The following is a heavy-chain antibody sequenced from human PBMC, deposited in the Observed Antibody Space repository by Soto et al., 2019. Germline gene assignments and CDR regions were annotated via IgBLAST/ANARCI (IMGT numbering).Heavy chain of an antibody. J-gene: IGHJ4*02. CDR3: ASEALCGADCYFFEY. V-gene: IGHV3-48*03. Sequence: LRLSCAASGFSFSNSEMFWVRQAPGKGLEWVSKINYSGSNIYYSKSVKGRFTISRDNAKNSLYLQTNSLTDEDTAIYFCASEALCGADCYFFEYWGPGTLVTVSS. D-gene: IGHD2-21*02. CDR1: GFSFSNSE. CDR2: INYSGSNI.